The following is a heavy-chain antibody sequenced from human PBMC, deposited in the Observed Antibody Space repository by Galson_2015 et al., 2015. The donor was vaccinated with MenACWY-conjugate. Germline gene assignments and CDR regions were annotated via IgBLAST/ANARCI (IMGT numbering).Heavy chain of an antibody. J-gene: IGHJ6*02. Sequence: QSGAEVKKPGESLKISCKGSGYSFTNYWVAWVRQMPGKGLEWVGLIDPVTSNIRYSPSFQVQVTISSDESISTAYLQWSSLKASDTAMYYCARHPPGGRGMDVWGRGTTVTVSS. V-gene: IGHV5-51*01. CDR2: IDPVTSNI. CDR1: GYSFTNYW. D-gene: IGHD1-26*01. CDR3: ARHPPGGRGMDV.